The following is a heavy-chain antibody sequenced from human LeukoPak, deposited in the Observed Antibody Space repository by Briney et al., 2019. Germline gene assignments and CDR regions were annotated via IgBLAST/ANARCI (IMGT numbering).Heavy chain of an antibody. CDR2: IYHSGST. V-gene: IGHV4-38-2*02. CDR3: ARVQVVPARLYAFDI. CDR1: GYSISSGYY. J-gene: IGHJ3*02. D-gene: IGHD2-2*01. Sequence: WETLSLTCTVSGYSISSGYYWGWIRQPPGKGLEWIGSIYHSGSTYYNPSLKSRVTISVDTPKNQFSLKLSSVTAADTAVYYCARVQVVPARLYAFDIWGQGTMVTVSS.